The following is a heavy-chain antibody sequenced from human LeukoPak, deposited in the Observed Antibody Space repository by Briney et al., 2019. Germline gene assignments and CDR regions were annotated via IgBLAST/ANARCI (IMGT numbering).Heavy chain of an antibody. CDR2: IIPIFGTA. Sequence: SVKVSCKASGGTFSSYAISWVRQAPGQGFEWMGGIIPIFGTANYAQKFQGRVTITADKSTSTAYMELSSLRSEDTAVYYCARVGGTTIQYYYYYYMDVWGKGTTVTVSS. V-gene: IGHV1-69*06. D-gene: IGHD1-7*01. CDR3: ARVGGTTIQYYYYYYMDV. J-gene: IGHJ6*03. CDR1: GGTFSSYA.